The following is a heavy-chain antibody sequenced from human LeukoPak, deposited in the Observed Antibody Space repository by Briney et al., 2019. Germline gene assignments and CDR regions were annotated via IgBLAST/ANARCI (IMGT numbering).Heavy chain of an antibody. Sequence: GGSLRLSCAASGFSFSTYSMNWVRQAPGKGLEWVSSISSVSTYIYYADSVKGRFTISRDNSKNSLYLQMNSLRAEDTAVYYCAKSPARARSYYFDYWGQGTLVTVSS. D-gene: IGHD3-16*02. V-gene: IGHV3-21*04. CDR2: ISSVSTYI. CDR3: AKSPARARSYYFDY. CDR1: GFSFSTYS. J-gene: IGHJ4*02.